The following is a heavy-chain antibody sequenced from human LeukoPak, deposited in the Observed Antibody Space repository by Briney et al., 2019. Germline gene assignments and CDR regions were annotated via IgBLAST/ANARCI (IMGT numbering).Heavy chain of an antibody. CDR1: GGSISSGGYY. CDR3: ASQGANQYYYYGMDV. CDR2: IYYSGST. V-gene: IGHV4-31*03. J-gene: IGHJ6*02. Sequence: SETLSLTCTVSGGSISSGGYYWSWIHQHPGKGLEWIGYIYYSGSTYYNPSLKSRVTISVDTSKNQFSLELSSVTAADTAVYYCASQGANQYYYYGMDVWGQGTTVTVSS.